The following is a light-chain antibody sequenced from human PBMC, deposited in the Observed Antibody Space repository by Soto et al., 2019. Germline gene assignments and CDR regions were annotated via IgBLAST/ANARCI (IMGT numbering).Light chain of an antibody. V-gene: IGKV1-33*01. Sequence: DIQMTQSPSSLSASVGDRVSITCQASQDIGNYLNWYQQIPGKAPKLLIFDASNLESGVPSRFSGSGSGTDFTFTISSPQPEDIATYYCQQYETLPITFGQGTRPEIK. J-gene: IGKJ5*01. CDR1: QDIGNY. CDR3: QQYETLPIT. CDR2: DAS.